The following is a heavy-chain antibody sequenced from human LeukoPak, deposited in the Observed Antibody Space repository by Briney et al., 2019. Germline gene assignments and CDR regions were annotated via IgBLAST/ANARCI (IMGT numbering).Heavy chain of an antibody. Sequence: GGSLRLSCAASGFSFSSYWMSWVRQAPGKGLEWVANIKQDGSEKYYVDSVKGRFTISRDNAKNSLYLQMNSLRAEDTAVYYCARETGGGDQDYWGQGTLVTVSS. CDR2: IKQDGSEK. J-gene: IGHJ4*02. V-gene: IGHV3-7*01. D-gene: IGHD2-21*02. CDR3: ARETGGGDQDY. CDR1: GFSFSSYW.